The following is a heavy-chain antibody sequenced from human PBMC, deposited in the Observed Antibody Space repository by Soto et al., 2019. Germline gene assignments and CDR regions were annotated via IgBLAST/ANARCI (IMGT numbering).Heavy chain of an antibody. CDR3: ARDPRDSESAIFDY. Sequence: EVQLVESGGDLVQPGGSLRLSCEASGFTFSNYWMSWVRQTPGKGLEWVANIKKDGSGKYSVDSVKGRFTISRDNAKNSLFLQMNSLRAEDTAVYYCARDPRDSESAIFDYWGQGTLVTVSS. CDR1: GFTFSNYW. V-gene: IGHV3-7*05. CDR2: IKKDGSGK. J-gene: IGHJ4*02. D-gene: IGHD1-26*01.